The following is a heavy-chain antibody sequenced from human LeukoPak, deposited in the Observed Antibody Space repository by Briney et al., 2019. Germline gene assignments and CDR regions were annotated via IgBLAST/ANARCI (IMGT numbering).Heavy chain of an antibody. Sequence: GGSLRLSCAASGFIVSSNYMSWVRQAPGKGLEWVSVINSGGSTYYADSVKDRFIISRDNSKNTLYPQMNSLRAEDTAVYYCATSPQILLFDYWGQGTLVTVSS. CDR3: ATSPQILLFDY. D-gene: IGHD2/OR15-2a*01. CDR1: GFIVSSNY. J-gene: IGHJ4*02. CDR2: INSGGST. V-gene: IGHV3-66*01.